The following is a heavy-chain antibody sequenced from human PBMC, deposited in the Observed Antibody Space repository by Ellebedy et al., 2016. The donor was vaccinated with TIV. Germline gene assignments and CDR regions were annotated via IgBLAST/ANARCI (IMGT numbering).Heavy chain of an antibody. CDR1: GGSFSGYY. Sequence: SETLSLXCAVYGGSFSGYYWSWIRQPPGKGLEWIGEINHSGSTNYNPSLKSRVTISVDTSKNQFSLKLSSVTAADTAVYYCARGFDYGGNHDYWGQGTLVTVSS. J-gene: IGHJ4*02. V-gene: IGHV4-34*01. CDR2: INHSGST. CDR3: ARGFDYGGNHDY. D-gene: IGHD4-23*01.